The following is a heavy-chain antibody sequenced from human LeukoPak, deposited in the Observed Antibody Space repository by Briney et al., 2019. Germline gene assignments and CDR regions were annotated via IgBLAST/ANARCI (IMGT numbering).Heavy chain of an antibody. D-gene: IGHD3-10*01. CDR1: GFTFDDYA. Sequence: GGSLRLSCAASGFTFDDYAMHWVRQATGKGLEWVSAISGSGGSTYYADSVKGRFTISRDNSKNTLYLQMNSLRAEDTAVYYCAKVRLDYDSGDYWGQGTLVTVSS. CDR3: AKVRLDYDSGDY. J-gene: IGHJ4*02. V-gene: IGHV3-23*01. CDR2: ISGSGGST.